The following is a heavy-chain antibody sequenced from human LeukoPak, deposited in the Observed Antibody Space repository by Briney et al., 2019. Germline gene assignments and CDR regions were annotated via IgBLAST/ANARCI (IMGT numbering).Heavy chain of an antibody. CDR1: GGSISSYY. D-gene: IGHD2-2*02. V-gene: IGHV4-59*01. Sequence: PSETLSLTCTVSGGSISSYYWSWIRQPPGKGLEWIGYIYYSGSTNYNPSLKSRVTISVDTSKNQFSLKLSSVTAADTAVYYCARYTYEFFDYWGQGTLVTVSS. CDR2: IYYSGST. J-gene: IGHJ4*02. CDR3: ARYTYEFFDY.